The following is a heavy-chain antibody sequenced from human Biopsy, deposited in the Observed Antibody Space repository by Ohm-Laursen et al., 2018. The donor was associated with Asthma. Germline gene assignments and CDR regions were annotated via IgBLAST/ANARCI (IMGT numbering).Heavy chain of an antibody. CDR3: ARDRAVTGLNDAFDT. D-gene: IGHD4-17*01. Sequence: SLRLSCAASGFTFRSYGMHWVRQAPGKGLEWVAIIWYDGSNKYHADSVKGRFTISRDNAKNSLYLQMNSLRAEDTALYHCARDRAVTGLNDAFDTWGQGTMVTVSS. CDR2: IWYDGSNK. V-gene: IGHV3-33*01. J-gene: IGHJ3*02. CDR1: GFTFRSYG.